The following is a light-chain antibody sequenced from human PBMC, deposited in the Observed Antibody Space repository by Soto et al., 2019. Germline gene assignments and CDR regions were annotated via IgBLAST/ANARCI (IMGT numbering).Light chain of an antibody. CDR3: QQYGSSPYT. J-gene: IGKJ2*01. Sequence: EIVLTQSPGTLSLSPGEIATLSCRASQSVSSSYLAWYQQKPGQAPRLLISGASSRATGIPDRFSGSGSGTDFTLTISRLEPEAFAVYYCQQYGSSPYTFGQGTKLEIK. V-gene: IGKV3-20*01. CDR2: GAS. CDR1: QSVSSSY.